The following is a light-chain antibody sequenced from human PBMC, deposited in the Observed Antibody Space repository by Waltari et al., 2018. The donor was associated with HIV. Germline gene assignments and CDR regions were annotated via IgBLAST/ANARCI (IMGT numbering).Light chain of an antibody. J-gene: IGLJ3*02. Sequence: QSVLTQPPAASGTPGQSVTISCSGSSYNIGSNYVYWYQQLPGTAPKLLIYRNNQRPSGVPDRFSGSKSGTSASLAISGLRSEDEVDYYCATWDDSLSGWMFGGGTKVTVL. CDR2: RNN. V-gene: IGLV1-47*01. CDR3: ATWDDSLSGWM. CDR1: SYNIGSNY.